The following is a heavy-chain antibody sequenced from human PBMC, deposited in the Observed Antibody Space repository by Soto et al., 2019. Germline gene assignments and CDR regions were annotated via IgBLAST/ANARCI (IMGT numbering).Heavy chain of an antibody. D-gene: IGHD3-10*01. CDR3: ASPRLTMVRGVFDY. Sequence: SETLSLTCAVYGGSFSGYYWSWIRQPPGKGLEWIGEINHSGSTNYNPSLKSRVTLSVDTSKNQFSLKLSSVTAADTAVYYCASPRLTMVRGVFDYWGQGTLVTVSS. J-gene: IGHJ4*02. V-gene: IGHV4-34*01. CDR2: INHSGST. CDR1: GGSFSGYY.